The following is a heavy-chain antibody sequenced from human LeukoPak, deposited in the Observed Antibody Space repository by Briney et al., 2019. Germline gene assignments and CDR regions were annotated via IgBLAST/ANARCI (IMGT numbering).Heavy chain of an antibody. CDR1: GFTVSSNY. J-gene: IGHJ4*02. Sequence: GGSLRLSCAASGFTVSSNYTSWVRQAPGKGLEWVSVIDSGGSTYYADSVKGRFTISRDNSKNTLYLQMNSLRAEDTAVYYCARDKESSGWYNFDYWGQGTLVTVSS. V-gene: IGHV3-53*01. CDR2: IDSGGST. CDR3: ARDKESSGWYNFDY. D-gene: IGHD6-19*01.